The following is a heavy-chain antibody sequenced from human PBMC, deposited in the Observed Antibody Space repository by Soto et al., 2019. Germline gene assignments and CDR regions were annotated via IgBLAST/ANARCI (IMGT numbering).Heavy chain of an antibody. CDR1: GFTFSSYS. Sequence: PGGSLRLSCAASGFTFSSYSMNWVRQAPGKGLEWVSSISSSSSYIYYADSVKGRFTISRDNAKNSLYLQMNSLRAEDTAVYYCASNGDYGYKYYYYYMDVWGKGTTVTVSS. J-gene: IGHJ6*03. D-gene: IGHD4-17*01. CDR3: ASNGDYGYKYYYYYMDV. CDR2: ISSSSSYI. V-gene: IGHV3-21*01.